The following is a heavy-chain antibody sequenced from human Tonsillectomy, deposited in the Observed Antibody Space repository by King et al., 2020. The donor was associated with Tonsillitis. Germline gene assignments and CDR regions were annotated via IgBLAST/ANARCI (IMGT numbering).Heavy chain of an antibody. Sequence: QLVQSGAEVKKPGESLKISCKGSGYSFTTYYIAWVRQMPGRGLEWMGIIYPGDSDIRYSPSFQGQVTISADTSISTAYLQWSSLKASDTAMYYCARLRGLYDYYFYGMDVGGQGTTVTVSS. J-gene: IGHJ6*02. V-gene: IGHV5-51*01. D-gene: IGHD2-8*01. CDR3: ARLRGLYDYYFYGMDV. CDR2: IYPGDSDI. CDR1: GYSFTTYY.